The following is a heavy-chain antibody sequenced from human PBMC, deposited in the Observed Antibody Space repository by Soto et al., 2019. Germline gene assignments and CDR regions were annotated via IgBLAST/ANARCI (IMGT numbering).Heavy chain of an antibody. CDR3: AHRQSYSSSWHDAFDI. CDR1: GFSLSTSGVG. D-gene: IGHD6-13*01. J-gene: IGHJ3*02. V-gene: IGHV2-5*02. CDR2: IYWDDDK. Sequence: QITLKESGPTLVKPTQTLTLTCTFSGFSLSTSGVGVGWIRQPPGKALEWLALIYWDDDKRYSPSLKSRLTITKDTSKNQVVLTMTNMDPVDTATYYCAHRQSYSSSWHDAFDIWGQGTMVTVSS.